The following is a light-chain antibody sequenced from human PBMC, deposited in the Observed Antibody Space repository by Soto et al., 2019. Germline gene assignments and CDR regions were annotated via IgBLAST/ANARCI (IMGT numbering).Light chain of an antibody. V-gene: IGLV2-14*01. Sequence: QSVLTQPASVSGSPGQSITISCTGTSSDVGGYDYVSWYQLHPGKAPKLMVFEVSNRPSGVSYCFSGSKSGNTASLTISGLQAEDEADYFFSSYSISTAYLFGTGTKVTVL. CDR2: EVS. J-gene: IGLJ1*01. CDR1: SSDVGGYDY. CDR3: SSYSISTAYL.